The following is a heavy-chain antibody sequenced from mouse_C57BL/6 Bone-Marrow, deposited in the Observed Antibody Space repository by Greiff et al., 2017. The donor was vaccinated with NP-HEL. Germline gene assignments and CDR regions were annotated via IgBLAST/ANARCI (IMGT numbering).Heavy chain of an antibody. CDR1: GYTFTDYY. CDR3: ARSRDGYYFDY. Sequence: VQLQQSGPELVKPGASVKISCKASGYTFTDYYMNWVKQSHGKSLEWIGYINPNNGGTSYNQKFKGKATLTVDKSSSTAYMELRSLTSEDSAVYYCARSRDGYYFDYWGQGTTLTVSS. V-gene: IGHV1-26*01. J-gene: IGHJ2*01. CDR2: INPNNGGT. D-gene: IGHD3-3*01.